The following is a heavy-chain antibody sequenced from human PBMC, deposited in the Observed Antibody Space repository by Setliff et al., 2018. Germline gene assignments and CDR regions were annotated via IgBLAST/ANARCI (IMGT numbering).Heavy chain of an antibody. CDR3: AREQWLDPPGYYYMDV. CDR2: IYYSGST. Sequence: PSETLSLTCTVSGGSISSGDYYWSWIRQPPGKGLEWIGYIYYSGSTYYNPSLKSRVTISVDTSKNQFSLKLHSVTAADMAVYYCAREQWLDPPGYYYMDVWAKGTTVTVSS. CDR1: GGSISSGDYY. D-gene: IGHD6-19*01. J-gene: IGHJ6*03. V-gene: IGHV4-30-4*08.